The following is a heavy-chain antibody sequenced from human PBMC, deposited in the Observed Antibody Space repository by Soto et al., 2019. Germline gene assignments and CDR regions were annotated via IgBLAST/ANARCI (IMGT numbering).Heavy chain of an antibody. Sequence: PSQTLPLTCVISGDSVSSSSVAWNWVRQSPSRGLEWLGRTYYRSRWYSDFAVSVRGRIVINADTSKNQFSLQLNSVTPEDTAVHFCARSEEDSDYYYYGLDVWGQGTTVTVSS. D-gene: IGHD2-15*01. CDR1: GDSVSSSSVA. CDR2: TYYRSRWYS. J-gene: IGHJ6*02. V-gene: IGHV6-1*01. CDR3: ARSEEDSDYYYYGLDV.